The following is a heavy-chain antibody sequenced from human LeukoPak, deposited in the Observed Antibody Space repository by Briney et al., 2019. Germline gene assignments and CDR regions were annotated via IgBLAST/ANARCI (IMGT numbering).Heavy chain of an antibody. CDR1: GGSISSYC. CDR3: ARHTRVGISIVRGVVDY. CDR2: IYYSGST. Sequence: SETLSLTCTVSGGSISSYCRSWIRQPPGKGLEWIGYIYYSGSTNYNPSLKSRVIISVDTSKNEFSLKLSSVPAADTAVYYCARHTRVGISIVRGVVDYWGQGTLGTVSS. V-gene: IGHV4-59*08. D-gene: IGHD3-10*01. J-gene: IGHJ4*02.